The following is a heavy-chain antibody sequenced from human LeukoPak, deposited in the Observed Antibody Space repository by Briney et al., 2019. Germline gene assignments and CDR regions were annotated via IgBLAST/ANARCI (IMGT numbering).Heavy chain of an antibody. V-gene: IGHV1-2*02. D-gene: IGHD3-22*01. J-gene: IGHJ4*02. Sequence: ASVKVSCKASGYTFTGYYMHWVRQAPGQGLEWMGWINPNSGGTNYAQKFQGGVTMTRDTSISTAYMELSRLRSDDTAVYYCARVRDSSGYYEVPWDCWGQGTLVTVSS. CDR1: GYTFTGYY. CDR3: ARVRDSSGYYEVPWDC. CDR2: INPNSGGT.